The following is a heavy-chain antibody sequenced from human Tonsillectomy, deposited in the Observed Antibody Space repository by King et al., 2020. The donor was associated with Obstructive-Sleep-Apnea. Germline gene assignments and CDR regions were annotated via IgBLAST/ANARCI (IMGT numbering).Heavy chain of an antibody. D-gene: IGHD6-13*01. J-gene: IGHJ4*02. CDR3: AKGFLGASSWLLDY. V-gene: IGHV3-30*02. Sequence: VQLVESGGGVVQPGRSLRLSCVASGFYFSSYGMHWVRQAPGKGLEWVTFIQYDGTNKYYADSVKGRFTISRDNSKNTVYLQMNSLRAEDTAVYFCAKGFLGASSWLLDYWGQGTLVTVSS. CDR1: GFYFSSYG. CDR2: IQYDGTNK.